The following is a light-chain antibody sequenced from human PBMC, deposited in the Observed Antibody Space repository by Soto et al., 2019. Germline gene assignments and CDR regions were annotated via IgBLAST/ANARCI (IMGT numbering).Light chain of an antibody. CDR3: QQRDNWPLT. CDR1: QSLRCH. CDR2: EAF. Sequence: EIVLRQAPATLSLSPGERATLSCRASQSLRCHLAWYQQKPGQAPRLLIYEAFNRATGIPARFSGSGSGTDFNLTLNSLEPEDFAVYYCQQRDNWPLTFGGGTKVEV. J-gene: IGKJ4*01. V-gene: IGKV3-11*01.